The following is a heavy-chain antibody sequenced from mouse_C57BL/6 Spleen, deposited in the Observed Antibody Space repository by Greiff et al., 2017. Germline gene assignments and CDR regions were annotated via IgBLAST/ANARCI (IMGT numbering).Heavy chain of an antibody. Sequence: QVQLQQSGAELVRPGASVTLSCKASGYTFTDYEMHWVKQTPVHGLEWIGAIDPETGGTAYNQKFKGKAILTADKSSSTAYMELSSLTSEDSAVYYCTRDGSGYFAYWGQGTLVTVSA. CDR3: TRDGSGYFAY. CDR1: GYTFTDYE. D-gene: IGHD3-2*02. CDR2: IDPETGGT. J-gene: IGHJ3*01. V-gene: IGHV1-15*01.